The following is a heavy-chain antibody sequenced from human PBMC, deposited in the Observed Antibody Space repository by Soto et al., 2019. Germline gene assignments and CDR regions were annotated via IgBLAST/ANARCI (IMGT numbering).Heavy chain of an antibody. Sequence: SETLSLTCTVSDDFISSYYWNWIRQPAGKGLEWIGRVSTNGATNYNPSLESRVTMSVDTSKNQFSLKLTSVTAADTAVYFCARADYEILTGSYAMDVWGQGTTVT. CDR2: VSTNGAT. CDR1: DDFISSYY. D-gene: IGHD3-9*01. CDR3: ARADYEILTGSYAMDV. V-gene: IGHV4-4*07. J-gene: IGHJ6*02.